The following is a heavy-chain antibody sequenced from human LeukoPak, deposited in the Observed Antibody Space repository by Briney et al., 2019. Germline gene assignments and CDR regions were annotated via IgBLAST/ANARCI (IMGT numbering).Heavy chain of an antibody. J-gene: IGHJ4*02. Sequence: GGSLRLSCTASGFTFSNHAMTWVRQAPGQGLGWVSAFIGSSGTTYYGDSVKGRFTISRDNSKNTLYLQMNSLRAEDTALYYCAKEGGYGDLDYWGQGTLVTVSS. D-gene: IGHD4-17*01. CDR2: FIGSSGTT. V-gene: IGHV3-23*01. CDR1: GFTFSNHA. CDR3: AKEGGYGDLDY.